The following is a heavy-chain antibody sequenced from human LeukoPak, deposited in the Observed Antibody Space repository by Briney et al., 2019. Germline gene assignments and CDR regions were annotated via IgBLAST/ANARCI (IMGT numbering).Heavy chain of an antibody. CDR3: AGEITSSCHH. J-gene: IGHJ1*01. Sequence: GGSLRLSCAASGFTVDNNYMNWVRQAPGKGLEWVSLIYSGGTTSYADSVKGRFTISRDNSKNTLYLQMNSLRVEDTAVYYCAGEITSSCHHWGQGTLVTVSS. V-gene: IGHV3-66*01. CDR1: GFTVDNNY. CDR2: IYSGGTT. D-gene: IGHD1-14*01.